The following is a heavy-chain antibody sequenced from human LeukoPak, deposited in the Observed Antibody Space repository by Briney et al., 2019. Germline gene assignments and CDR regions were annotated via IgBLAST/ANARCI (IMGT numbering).Heavy chain of an antibody. D-gene: IGHD3-16*01. CDR2: IYSGGST. CDR3: ARAGGLQLFDY. Sequence: GGSLRLSCAASGFTVSSNYMSWVRQAPGEGLEWVSVIYSGGSTYYADSVKGRFTISRDNSKNTLYLQMNSLRAEDTAVYYCARAGGLQLFDYWGQGTLVTVSS. V-gene: IGHV3-53*01. J-gene: IGHJ4*02. CDR1: GFTVSSNY.